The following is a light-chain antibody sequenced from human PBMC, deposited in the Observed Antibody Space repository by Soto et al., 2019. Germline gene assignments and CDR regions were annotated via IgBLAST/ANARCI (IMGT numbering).Light chain of an antibody. Sequence: QSVLTQPPSLSATPGQRVNISCSGSFSNIGDNAVNWYQQLPGAAPKLLIYLNDQRPSGVPDRFSGSKSGTSAFLAISGLQSEDEADYYCAARDDSLNALFGTGTKVT. J-gene: IGLJ1*01. V-gene: IGLV1-44*01. CDR1: FSNIGDNA. CDR3: AARDDSLNAL. CDR2: LND.